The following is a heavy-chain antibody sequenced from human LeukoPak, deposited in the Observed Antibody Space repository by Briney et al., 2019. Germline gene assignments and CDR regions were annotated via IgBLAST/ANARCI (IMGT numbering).Heavy chain of an antibody. CDR1: GYTFSSYW. J-gene: IGHJ4*02. Sequence: GESLKISCKGSGYTFSSYWIAWVRQMPGKGLEWVGIIYPGDSDTRYSPSFQGLVTISADKSISTAYLQWSSLKASDTAMYYCARRDYGGKHFDYWGQGTLVTVSS. V-gene: IGHV5-51*01. CDR3: ARRDYGGKHFDY. D-gene: IGHD4-23*01. CDR2: IYPGDSDT.